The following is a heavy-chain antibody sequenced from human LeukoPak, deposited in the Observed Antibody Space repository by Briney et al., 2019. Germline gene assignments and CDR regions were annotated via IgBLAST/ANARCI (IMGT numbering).Heavy chain of an antibody. CDR2: LSSSGAKT. CDR1: GFTFSSYA. D-gene: IGHD6-19*01. CDR3: AKDSGWAFGY. Sequence: GGSLRLSCTASGFTFSSYAMSWVRHAPGKGLEWVSGLSSSGAKTFYADSVKGRFTISRDNSKNTMFLQMNSLRAEDTALYYCAKDSGWAFGYWGQGTQVTVSS. V-gene: IGHV3-23*01. J-gene: IGHJ4*02.